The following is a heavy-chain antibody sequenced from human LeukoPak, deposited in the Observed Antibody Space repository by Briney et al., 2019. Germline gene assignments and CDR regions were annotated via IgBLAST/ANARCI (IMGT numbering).Heavy chain of an antibody. Sequence: PSETLSLTCTVSGGSISSYYWSWIRQPPGKGLEWIGYIYYSGSTNYNPSLKSRVTISVDTSKNQFSLKLSSVTAADTAVYYCARDRNYDSSGYYFVRNWFDPWGQGTLVTVSS. CDR3: ARDRNYDSSGYYFVRNWFDP. D-gene: IGHD3-22*01. J-gene: IGHJ5*02. V-gene: IGHV4-59*12. CDR2: IYYSGST. CDR1: GGSISSYY.